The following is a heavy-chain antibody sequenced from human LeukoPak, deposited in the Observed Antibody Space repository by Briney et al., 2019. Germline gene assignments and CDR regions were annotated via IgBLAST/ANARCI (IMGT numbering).Heavy chain of an antibody. CDR1: GGSFSGYY. D-gene: IGHD3-16*02. V-gene: IGHV4-34*01. CDR2: INHSGST. CDR3: ARGGPMITFGGVIS. J-gene: IGHJ4*02. Sequence: PSETLSLTCAVYGGSFSGYYWSWIRQPPGKGLEWIGEINHSGSTNYNPSLKSRVTISVDTSKNQFSLKLSSVTAADTAVYYCARGGPMITFGGVISWGQGTLVTVSS.